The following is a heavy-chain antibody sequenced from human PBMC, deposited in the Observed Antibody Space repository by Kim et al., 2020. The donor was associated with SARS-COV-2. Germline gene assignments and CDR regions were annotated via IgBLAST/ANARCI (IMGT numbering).Heavy chain of an antibody. D-gene: IGHD3-16*01. Sequence: GGSLRLSCAASGFTFSSYAMSWVRQAPGKGLEWVAKISQGGGIKYYVDSVKGRFTISRDNSKNTLFLQMGSLRAEDTAVYFCTTDLEGWGVLPFCFNYWGQGTPVTVSS. CDR2: ISQGGGIK. CDR1: GFTFSSYA. V-gene: IGHV3-7*03. J-gene: IGHJ1*01. CDR3: TTDLEGWGVLPFCFNY.